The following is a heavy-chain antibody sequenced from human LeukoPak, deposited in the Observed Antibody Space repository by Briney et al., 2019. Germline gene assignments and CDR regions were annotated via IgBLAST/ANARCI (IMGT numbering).Heavy chain of an antibody. V-gene: IGHV3-30*04. Sequence: GGSLRLSCAASGFTFSSYAMHWVRQAPGKGLEWVAVISYDGSNKYYADSVKGRFTISRDNSKSTLYLQMNSLRAEDTAVYYCARGPQWLVHCDYWGQGTLVTVSS. D-gene: IGHD6-19*01. CDR2: ISYDGSNK. CDR1: GFTFSSYA. CDR3: ARGPQWLVHCDY. J-gene: IGHJ4*02.